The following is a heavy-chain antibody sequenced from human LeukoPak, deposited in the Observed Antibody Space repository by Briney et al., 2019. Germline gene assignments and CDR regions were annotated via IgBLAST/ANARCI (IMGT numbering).Heavy chain of an antibody. J-gene: IGHJ4*02. V-gene: IGHV1-2*02. Sequence: ASVKVSCKASGYTFTGYYMHWVRQAPGQGLEWMGWFNPNSGGTNYAQKFQGRVTMTRDTSISTAYMELSRLRSDDTAVYYCARDFNYYGSGSFPDYWGQGTLVTVSS. D-gene: IGHD3-10*01. CDR3: ARDFNYYGSGSFPDY. CDR2: FNPNSGGT. CDR1: GYTFTGYY.